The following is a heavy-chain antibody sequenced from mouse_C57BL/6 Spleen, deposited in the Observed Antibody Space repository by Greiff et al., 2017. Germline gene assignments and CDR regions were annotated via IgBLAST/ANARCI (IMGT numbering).Heavy chain of an antibody. CDR2: INPSTGGT. CDR1: GYSFTGYY. Sequence: VQLQQSGPELVKPGASVKISCKASGYSFTGYYMNWVKQSPEKSLEWIVEINPSTGGTTYNQKFKAKATLTVDKSSSTAYMQLKSLTSEDSAVYYCARKEFGDGYLAWFAYWGQGTLVTVSA. V-gene: IGHV1-42*01. CDR3: ARKEFGDGYLAWFAY. J-gene: IGHJ3*01. D-gene: IGHD2-3*01.